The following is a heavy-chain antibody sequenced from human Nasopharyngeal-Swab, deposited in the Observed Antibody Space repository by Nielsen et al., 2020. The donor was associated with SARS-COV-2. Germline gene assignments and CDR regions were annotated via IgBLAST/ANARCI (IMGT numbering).Heavy chain of an antibody. CDR3: ATGVETATNWFDP. Sequence: ASAQVPCKVSGYTLTEFSMHWVRQAPGKGLEWMGGFDPEDGETIYAQKFQGRVTMTEDTSTDTAYMELSSLRSEDTAVYYCATGVETATNWFDPWGQGTLVTVSS. J-gene: IGHJ5*02. CDR1: GYTLTEFS. D-gene: IGHD5-24*01. V-gene: IGHV1-24*01. CDR2: FDPEDGET.